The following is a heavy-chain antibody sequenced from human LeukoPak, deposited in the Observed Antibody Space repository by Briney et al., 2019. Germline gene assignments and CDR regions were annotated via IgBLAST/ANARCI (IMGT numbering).Heavy chain of an antibody. J-gene: IGHJ4*02. Sequence: GGSLRLSCAASGFTFSNSAMSWVRQAPGKGLEWVSTLSGSGITTYYADSVKGRFTISRDNSKNTLYLQMNSLRAEDTAVYYCAKGIYSSGWSYFDYWGQGTLVPVSS. CDR2: LSGSGITT. CDR3: AKGIYSSGWSYFDY. V-gene: IGHV3-23*01. D-gene: IGHD6-19*01. CDR1: GFTFSNSA.